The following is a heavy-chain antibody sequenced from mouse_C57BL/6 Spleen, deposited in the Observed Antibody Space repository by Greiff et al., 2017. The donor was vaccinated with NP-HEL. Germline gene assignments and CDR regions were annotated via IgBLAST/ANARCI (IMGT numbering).Heavy chain of an antibody. CDR2: IDPENGDT. Sequence: VQLQQSGAELVRPGASVKLSCTASGFNIKDDYMHWVKQRPEQGLEWIGWIDPENGDTEYASKFQGKATITADTSSNTAYLQLSSLTSEDTAVYYCTTSLLWYFDVWGTGTTVTVAS. V-gene: IGHV14-4*01. D-gene: IGHD2-10*01. J-gene: IGHJ1*03. CDR3: TTSLLWYFDV. CDR1: GFNIKDDY.